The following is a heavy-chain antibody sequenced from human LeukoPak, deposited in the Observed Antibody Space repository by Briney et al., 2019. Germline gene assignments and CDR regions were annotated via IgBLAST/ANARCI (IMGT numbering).Heavy chain of an antibody. J-gene: IGHJ4*02. D-gene: IGHD5-12*01. CDR2: IYYSGST. V-gene: IGHV4-59*08. CDR1: GGSISNYY. Sequence: SETLSLTCTVSGGSISNYYWSWIRQPLGKGLEWIGYIYYSGSTYYNPSLKSRVIISVDTSKNQFSLKLSSVTAADTAVYYCARVGAGFRVASFDYWGQGTLVTVSS. CDR3: ARVGAGFRVASFDY.